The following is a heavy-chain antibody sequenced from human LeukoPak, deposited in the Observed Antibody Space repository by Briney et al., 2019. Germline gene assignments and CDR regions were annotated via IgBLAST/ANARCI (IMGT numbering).Heavy chain of an antibody. J-gene: IGHJ4*02. D-gene: IGHD2-8*01. Sequence: GASVKVSCKASGYTFNGYYMHGVRQAPGQGLEWMGWVNPNSGGTNYAQKFQGRVTMTRDTSISTAYMELSKLRAGDTAVYYCARARGRCFDYWGQGTLVTVSS. CDR3: ARARGRCFDY. CDR2: VNPNSGGT. V-gene: IGHV1-2*02. CDR1: GYTFNGYY.